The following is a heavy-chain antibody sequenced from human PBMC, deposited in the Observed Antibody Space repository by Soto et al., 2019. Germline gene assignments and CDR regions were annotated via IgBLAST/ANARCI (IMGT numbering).Heavy chain of an antibody. D-gene: IGHD4-17*01. J-gene: IGHJ5*02. CDR1: GGSISGYY. CDR2: IYYTGST. CDR3: ARGWSYGDLPDWFDP. V-gene: IGHV4-59*01. Sequence: SETLSLTCTVSGGSISGYYWSWIRQPPGKGLEWIGYIYYTGSTKYNPSLNSRVTMSVDTSKNQFSLKLGSMTAADTAVYYCARGWSYGDLPDWFDPWGQGTLVTVSS.